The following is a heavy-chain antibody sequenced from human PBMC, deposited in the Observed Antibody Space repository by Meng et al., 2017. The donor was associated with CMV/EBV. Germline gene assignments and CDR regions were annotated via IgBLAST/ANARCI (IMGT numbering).Heavy chain of an antibody. D-gene: IGHD5-18*01. Sequence: SVKVSCKASGGIFSSYAISWVRQAPGQGLEWMGGIIPIFGTANYAQKFQGRVTITTDESTSTAYMELSSLRSEDTAVYYCASSDPAMTYYYYYGMDVWGQGTTVTVSS. J-gene: IGHJ6*02. CDR2: IIPIFGTA. CDR1: GGIFSSYA. CDR3: ASSDPAMTYYYYYGMDV. V-gene: IGHV1-69*05.